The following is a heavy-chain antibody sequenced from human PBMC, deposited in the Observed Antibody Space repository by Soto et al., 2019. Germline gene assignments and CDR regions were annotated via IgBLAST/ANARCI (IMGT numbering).Heavy chain of an antibody. CDR3: AKALAGFGAAFDY. J-gene: IGHJ4*02. Sequence: QVQLVESGGGVVQPGRSLRLSCAASRFTFSSYGMHWVRQAPGKGLEWVAVISYDGSNKYYADSVKGRFTISRDNPKNTLYLQMNSLRAEDTAVYYCAKALAGFGAAFDYWGQGTLVTVSS. CDR1: RFTFSSYG. CDR2: ISYDGSNK. D-gene: IGHD3-10*01. V-gene: IGHV3-30*18.